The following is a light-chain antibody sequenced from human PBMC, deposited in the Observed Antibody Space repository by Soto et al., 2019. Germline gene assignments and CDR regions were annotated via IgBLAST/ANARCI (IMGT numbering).Light chain of an antibody. V-gene: IGKV1-39*01. CDR2: AAS. CDR3: QQSYSSPPT. CDR1: QSISNY. J-gene: IGKJ2*01. Sequence: DIQMTQSPSSQSASVGDRVTITCRASQSISNYLNWYQHKPGKAPNLLIYAASTLQSGVPSRFSGSRSGTDFTLTITHLQPEDFASYYCQQSYSSPPTFGQGTKLEIK.